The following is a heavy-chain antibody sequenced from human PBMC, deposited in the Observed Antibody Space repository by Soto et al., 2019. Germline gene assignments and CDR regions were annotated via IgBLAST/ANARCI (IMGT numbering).Heavy chain of an antibody. CDR3: TRSIGSGGVIGGFDY. CDR2: IIPMFDTP. CDR1: GGTFNTYA. J-gene: IGHJ4*02. D-gene: IGHD3-16*02. Sequence: QVQLVQSETEVKKPGSAVKVSCKASGGTFNTYAMNWVRQAPGQGLEWMGGIIPMFDTPRYAQKFQGRVTITVDESTTTAYMELSILRSHDTAVYYCTRSIGSGGVIGGFDYWGQGTLVTVSS. V-gene: IGHV1-69*01.